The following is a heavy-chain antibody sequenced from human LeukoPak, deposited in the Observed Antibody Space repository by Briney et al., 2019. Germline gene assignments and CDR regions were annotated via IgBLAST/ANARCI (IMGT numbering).Heavy chain of an antibody. CDR1: GGCISSYY. J-gene: IGHJ3*02. CDR2: IYDSGST. V-gene: IGHV4-59*01. Sequence: SETLSLTCTVSGGCISSYYWSWIRQPPGKGLEGIGYIYDSGSTNYNPSLTSRVTISVDTSKNQFSLKLSSVTAADTAVYYCARTFCSSTSCYRYDAFDIWGQGTMVTVSS. CDR3: ARTFCSSTSCYRYDAFDI. D-gene: IGHD2-2*01.